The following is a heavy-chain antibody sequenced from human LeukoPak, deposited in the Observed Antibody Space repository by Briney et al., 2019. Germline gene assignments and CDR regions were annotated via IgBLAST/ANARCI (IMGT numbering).Heavy chain of an antibody. D-gene: IGHD2-15*01. CDR1: GGSINSGSYY. J-gene: IGHJ6*03. CDR3: ARARPNIVVVVPAISRSHSYYSYMDV. CDR2: IYTSGST. Sequence: SQTLSLTCTVSGGSINSGSYYWSWIRQPAGKGLEGIGRIYTSGSTNYNPSLKSRVTISVDTPKNQFSVKLRYVTAADTAVYYCARARPNIVVVVPAISRSHSYYSYMDVWGKGTTVTISS. V-gene: IGHV4-61*02.